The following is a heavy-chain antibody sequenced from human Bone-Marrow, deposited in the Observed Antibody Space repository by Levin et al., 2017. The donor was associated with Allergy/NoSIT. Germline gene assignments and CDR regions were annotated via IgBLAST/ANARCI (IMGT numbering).Heavy chain of an antibody. J-gene: IGHJ6*02. CDR1: GFTFSSYG. V-gene: IGHV3-33*06. CDR2: IWYDGSNK. CDR3: AKDTPQNFYGMDV. Sequence: GGSLRLSCAASGFTFSSYGMHWVRQAPGKGLEWVAVIWYDGSNKYYADSVKGRFTISRDNSKNTLYLQMNSLRAEDTAVYYCAKDTPQNFYGMDVWGQGTTVTVSS.